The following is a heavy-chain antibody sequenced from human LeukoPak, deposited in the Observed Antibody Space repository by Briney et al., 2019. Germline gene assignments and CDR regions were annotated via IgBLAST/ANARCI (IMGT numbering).Heavy chain of an antibody. V-gene: IGHV3-21*01. CDR2: ISSSSSYI. CDR1: GFTFSSYS. J-gene: IGHJ4*02. Sequence: PGGSLRLSCAASGFTFSSYSMNWVRQAPGKGLEWVSSISSSSSYIYYADSVKGRFTISRDNAKNSLYLQMNSLRAEDTAVYYCARGSDYYGSGSNTRCDYWGQGTLVTVSS. CDR3: ARGSDYYGSGSNTRCDY. D-gene: IGHD3-10*01.